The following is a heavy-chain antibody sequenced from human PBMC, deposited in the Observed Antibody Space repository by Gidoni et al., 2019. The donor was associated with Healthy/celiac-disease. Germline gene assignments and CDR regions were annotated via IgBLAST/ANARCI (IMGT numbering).Heavy chain of an antibody. V-gene: IGHV3-9*01. J-gene: IGHJ3*02. CDR2: ISWNSGSI. D-gene: IGHD6-13*01. CDR1: GFTFDDYA. Sequence: EVQLVESGGGLVQPGRSLRLSCAASGFTFDDYAMHWVRQAPGKGLEWVSGISWNSGSIGYADSVKGRFTISRDNAKNSLYLQMNSLRAEDTALYYCAKDGPNSSSWSRGVGSAFDIWGQGTMVTVSS. CDR3: AKDGPNSSSWSRGVGSAFDI.